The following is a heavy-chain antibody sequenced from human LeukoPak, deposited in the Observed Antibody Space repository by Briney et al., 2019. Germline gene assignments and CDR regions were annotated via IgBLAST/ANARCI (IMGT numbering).Heavy chain of an antibody. J-gene: IGHJ3*02. CDR1: GGSISSGSYY. Sequence: KASETLSLTCTVSGGSISSGSYYWSWIRQPAGKGLEWIGRIYTSGSTNYNPSLKSRVTISVDTSKNQFSLKLSSVTAADTAVYYCARALYNWNDPGGDAFDIWGQGTMVTVSS. D-gene: IGHD1-20*01. CDR2: IYTSGST. V-gene: IGHV4-61*02. CDR3: ARALYNWNDPGGDAFDI.